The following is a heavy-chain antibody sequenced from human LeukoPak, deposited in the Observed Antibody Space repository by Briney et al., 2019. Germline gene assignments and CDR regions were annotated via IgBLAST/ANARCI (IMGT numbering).Heavy chain of an antibody. Sequence: SEPLSLTCSVSGGPITEYYWSWFRQLPGKGLEWIGYIYHTGSTNYSPSLKSRVTLSVDASRNQFSLRLVSVTAADTAVYYCARDRGTTGYYYLDSWGQGILVTVSS. D-gene: IGHD1-26*01. CDR2: IYHTGST. CDR3: ARDRGTTGYYYLDS. CDR1: GGPITEYY. J-gene: IGHJ4*02. V-gene: IGHV4-59*01.